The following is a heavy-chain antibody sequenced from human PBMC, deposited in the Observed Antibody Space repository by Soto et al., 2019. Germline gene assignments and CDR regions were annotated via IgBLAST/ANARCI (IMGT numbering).Heavy chain of an antibody. J-gene: IGHJ4*02. CDR1: GGSISSSSYY. Sequence: PSETLSLTCTVSGGSISSSSYYWSWIRQPPGKGLEWIGYIFHTGTTNYNPSLKSRVAISLDTSMNQFSLKLSSVTAADTAVYYCTRAPVSGSYCFDFWGQGTPVTVSS. CDR3: TRAPVSGSYCFDF. D-gene: IGHD1-26*01. V-gene: IGHV4-61*01. CDR2: IFHTGTT.